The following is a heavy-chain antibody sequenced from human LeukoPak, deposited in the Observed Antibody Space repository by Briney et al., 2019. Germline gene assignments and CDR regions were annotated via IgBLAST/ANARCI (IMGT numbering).Heavy chain of an antibody. J-gene: IGHJ4*02. CDR2: INPSGGST. D-gene: IGHD3-22*01. Sequence: ASVKVSCKASGYTFTGYYMHWVRQAPGQGLEWMGIINPSGGSTSYAQKFQGRVTMTRDTSTSTVYMELSSLRSEDTAVYYCARTARLRYYDSSGYFPYYFDYWGQGTLVTVSS. CDR3: ARTARLRYYDSSGYFPYYFDY. V-gene: IGHV1-46*01. CDR1: GYTFTGYY.